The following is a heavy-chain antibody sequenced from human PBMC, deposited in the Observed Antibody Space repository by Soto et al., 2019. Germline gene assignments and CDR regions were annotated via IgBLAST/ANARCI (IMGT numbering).Heavy chain of an antibody. CDR1: GFTFSSYS. Sequence: EVQLVESGGGLVKPGGSLRLSCAASGFTFSSYSMNWVRQAPGKGLEWVSSISSSSSYIYYADSVKGRFTISRDNAKNALYLQMNSLRAEETAVYYCARAHIYYDILTGYYTRDAFDIWGQGTMVTVSS. V-gene: IGHV3-21*01. D-gene: IGHD3-9*01. CDR3: ARAHIYYDILTGYYTRDAFDI. CDR2: ISSSSSYI. J-gene: IGHJ3*02.